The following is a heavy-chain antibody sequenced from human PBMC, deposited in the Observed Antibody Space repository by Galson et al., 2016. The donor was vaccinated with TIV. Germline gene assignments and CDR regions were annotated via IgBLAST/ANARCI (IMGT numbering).Heavy chain of an antibody. CDR1: GASNMSYF. Sequence: TLSLTCTVSGASNMSYFWNWIRQAPAKGLEWMGYMDDSGNSNYPPPLTRRAIMSVTTSMGQFSLRLRSVTPADTAVYYCTRCWGPYNVFTGAILWGMDVWGQGTTVTVSS. J-gene: IGHJ6*02. CDR2: MDDSGNS. CDR3: TRCWGPYNVFTGAILWGMDV. D-gene: IGHD3-9*01. V-gene: IGHV4-59*01.